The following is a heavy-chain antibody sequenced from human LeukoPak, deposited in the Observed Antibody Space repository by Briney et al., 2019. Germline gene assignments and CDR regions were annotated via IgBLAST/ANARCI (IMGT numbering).Heavy chain of an antibody. CDR1: GYSISSGYN. J-gene: IGHJ4*02. V-gene: IGHV4-38-2*01. CDR3: ARAGRWLQLRDYFDY. CDR2: IYHSGST. D-gene: IGHD5-24*01. Sequence: PSETLSLTCAVSGYSISSGYNWGWIRQPPGKGLEWIGSIYHSGSTYYNPSLKSRVTISVDTSKNQFSLKLSSVTAADTAVYYCARAGRWLQLRDYFDYWGQGTLVTVSS.